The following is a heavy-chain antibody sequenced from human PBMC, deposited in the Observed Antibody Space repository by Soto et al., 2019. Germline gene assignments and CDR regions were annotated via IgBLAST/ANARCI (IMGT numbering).Heavy chain of an antibody. CDR1: GYTFTSYG. CDR2: ISAYNGNT. Sequence: QVQLVQSGAEVKKPGASVKVSCKASGYTFTSYGISWVRQAPGQGLEWMGWISAYNGNTNYAQKLQGRVTMTTDTTTSTAYMELRSLSSDDTAVYYCARDRETGYSSGWYSGDAFDIWGQGTMVTVSS. D-gene: IGHD6-19*01. CDR3: ARDRETGYSSGWYSGDAFDI. V-gene: IGHV1-18*01. J-gene: IGHJ3*02.